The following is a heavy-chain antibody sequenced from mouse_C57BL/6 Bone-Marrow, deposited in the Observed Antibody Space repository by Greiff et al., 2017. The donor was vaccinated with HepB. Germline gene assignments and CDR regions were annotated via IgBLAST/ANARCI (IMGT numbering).Heavy chain of an antibody. V-gene: IGHV1-26*01. CDR3: ARVYGSSWFAY. J-gene: IGHJ3*01. D-gene: IGHD1-1*01. CDR2: INPNNGGT. Sequence: VQLQQSGPELVKPGASVKISCKASGYTFTDYYMNWVKQSHGKSLEWIGDINPNNGGTRYNQKFKGKATLIVDKSSSTAYMELRSLTSEDSAVYYCARVYGSSWFAYWGQGTLVTVSA. CDR1: GYTFTDYY.